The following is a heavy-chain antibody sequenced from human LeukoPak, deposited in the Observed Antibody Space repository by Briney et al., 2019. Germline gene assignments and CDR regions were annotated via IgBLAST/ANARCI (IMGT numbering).Heavy chain of an antibody. J-gene: IGHJ4*02. V-gene: IGHV1-3*01. D-gene: IGHD3-22*01. CDR2: INAGNGNT. Sequence: ASVKVSCKASGCTFSSYARHWVRQAPGQRLEWMGWINAGNGNTKYSQKFQGRVTITRDTSASTAYMELSSLRSEDTAVYYCASSEDSSGYYPVLDYWGQGTLVTVSS. CDR1: GCTFSSYA. CDR3: ASSEDSSGYYPVLDY.